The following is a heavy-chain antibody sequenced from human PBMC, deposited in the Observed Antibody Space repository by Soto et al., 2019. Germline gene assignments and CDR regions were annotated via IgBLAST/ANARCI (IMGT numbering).Heavy chain of an antibody. CDR3: ARGTSMAIWTHPGCGMDV. CDR2: INHSGST. CDR1: GGSFGGYY. D-gene: IGHD2-2*01. V-gene: IGHV4-34*01. Sequence: PSGTLALPCAVSGGSFGGYYWSWIRQPPGKGLEWIGEINHSGSTNYNPSLKSRVTISVDPSKTQFSLKLISVPAADTAVYYCARGTSMAIWTHPGCGMDVWGQGTKVTVAS. J-gene: IGHJ6*02.